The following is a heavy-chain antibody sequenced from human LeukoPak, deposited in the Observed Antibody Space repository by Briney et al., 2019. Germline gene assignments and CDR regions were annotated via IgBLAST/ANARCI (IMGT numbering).Heavy chain of an antibody. CDR3: ARAMVVAATHFDY. CDR2: IYYSGST. V-gene: IGHV4-30-2*01. Sequence: SETLSLTCAVSGASISSGGYSWSWIRQPPGKGLEWIGYIYYSGSTYYNPSLKSRVTISVDRFKNQFSLKLSSVTAADTAVYYCARAMVVAATHFDYWGQGTLVTVSS. CDR1: GASISSGGYS. J-gene: IGHJ4*02. D-gene: IGHD2-15*01.